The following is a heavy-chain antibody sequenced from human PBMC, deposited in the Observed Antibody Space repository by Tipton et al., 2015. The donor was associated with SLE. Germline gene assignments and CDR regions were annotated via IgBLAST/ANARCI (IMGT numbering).Heavy chain of an antibody. D-gene: IGHD1-1*01. Sequence: TLSLTCSVSGVSISTYYWSWIRQSPGKGLEWIGFFYFSGSSQYNPSLKSRVAISADTSNNQFSLELRSVTAADTAVYFCATGHFDFWGQGRPVTVSS. CDR2: FYFSGSS. CDR1: GVSISTYY. CDR3: ATGHFDF. J-gene: IGHJ5*01. V-gene: IGHV4-59*03.